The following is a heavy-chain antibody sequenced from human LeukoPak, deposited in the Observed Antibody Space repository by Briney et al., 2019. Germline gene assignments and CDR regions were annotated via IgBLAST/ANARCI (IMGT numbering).Heavy chain of an antibody. Sequence: PETLSLTCAVYGGSFSGWWSWIRQPPGKGLEWIGEIHHSGGTKYNPSLKSRDTISVDTSKKQISLKMTSVTAADTAIYYCARHNGWAFDIWGQGTVVTVSS. D-gene: IGHD2-15*01. CDR2: IHHSGGT. CDR3: ARHNGWAFDI. J-gene: IGHJ3*02. V-gene: IGHV4-34*01. CDR1: GGSFSGW.